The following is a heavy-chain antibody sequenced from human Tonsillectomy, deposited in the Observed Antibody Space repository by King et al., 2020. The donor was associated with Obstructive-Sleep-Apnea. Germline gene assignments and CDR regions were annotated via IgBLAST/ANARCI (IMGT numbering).Heavy chain of an antibody. D-gene: IGHD3-3*01. V-gene: IGHV4-31*03. CDR1: GGSISSGGYY. CDR2: IYYTGST. CDR3: AREWKIFGVVIADF. Sequence: VPLQESGPGLVKPSQTLPLTCNVSGGSISSGGYYWSWIRQHPGQGLEWIGYIYYTGSTYYNPSLKSRLTISVDTSKNQFSLKLSSVTAADTAVYYCAREWKIFGVVIADFWGRGMLVTVSS. J-gene: IGHJ4*02.